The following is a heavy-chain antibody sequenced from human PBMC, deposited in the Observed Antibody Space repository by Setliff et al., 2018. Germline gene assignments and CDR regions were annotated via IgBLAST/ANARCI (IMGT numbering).Heavy chain of an antibody. V-gene: IGHV4-39*07. Sequence: LSLTCSVSAGSFSSSSYSWGWIRQPPGKGLEWIGSIHDSGTTYYNPSLKSRVTISIDTAKNHFSLTLSSVTAADTATYYCARLCRGVTFACDVFDVWGPGTLVTVSS. CDR1: AGSFSSSSYS. J-gene: IGHJ3*01. D-gene: IGHD2-21*02. CDR2: IHDSGTT. CDR3: ARLCRGVTFACDVFDV.